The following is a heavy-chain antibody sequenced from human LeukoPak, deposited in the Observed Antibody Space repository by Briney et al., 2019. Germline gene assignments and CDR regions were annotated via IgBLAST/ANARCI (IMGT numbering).Heavy chain of an antibody. CDR1: GYTFTSYG. V-gene: IGHV1-18*01. D-gene: IGHD6-13*01. Sequence: GASVKVSCKASGYTFTSYGISWVRQAPGQGLEWMGWISAYNGNTNYAQKLQGRVTMTTDTSTSTAYMEVSSLRSEDTAVYYCAREGDIAAAGDIAAAGTPFDYWGQGTLVTVSS. CDR3: AREGDIAAAGDIAAAGTPFDY. CDR2: ISAYNGNT. J-gene: IGHJ4*02.